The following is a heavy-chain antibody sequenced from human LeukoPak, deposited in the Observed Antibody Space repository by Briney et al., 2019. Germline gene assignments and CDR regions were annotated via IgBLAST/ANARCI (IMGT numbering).Heavy chain of an antibody. J-gene: IGHJ6*03. V-gene: IGHV4-4*07. CDR2: IYTSGST. Sequence: SETLSLTCTVSGGSISSYYWSWIRQPAGKGLEWIGRIYTSGSTNYNPSLKSRVAMSVDTSKNQFSLKLSSVTAADTAVYYCARDGRNKTGGYYYMDVWGKGTTVTVSS. D-gene: IGHD1-26*01. CDR1: GGSISSYY. CDR3: ARDGRNKTGGYYYMDV.